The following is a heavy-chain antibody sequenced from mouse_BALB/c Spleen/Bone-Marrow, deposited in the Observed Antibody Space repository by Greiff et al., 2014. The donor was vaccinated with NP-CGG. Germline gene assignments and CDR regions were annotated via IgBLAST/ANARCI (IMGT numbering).Heavy chain of an antibody. V-gene: IGHV7-3*02. CDR1: GFTFTDYY. J-gene: IGHJ2*01. Sequence: EVQLVESGGGLVQPGGSLRLSCTTSGFTFTDYYVSWVRQPPGKALEWLGFIRNKANGYTTEYSASVKGRFTISRDNSQSTLYLQMNTLRAEDSATYYCARDIRRLDYWGQGTTLTAPS. CDR3: ARDIRRLDY. CDR2: IRNKANGYTT.